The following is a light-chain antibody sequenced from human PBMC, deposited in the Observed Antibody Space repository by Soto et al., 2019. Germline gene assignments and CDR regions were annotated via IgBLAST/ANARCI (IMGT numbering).Light chain of an antibody. Sequence: AIQMTQSPSSLSASVGDRVTITCRASQVIRNDLGWYQQKPGKAPKLLIYAASSLQSGVPSRFSGSGSGTDFTLTISSRQPEDFVSYYCLQDYDFPLTFGQGTTVEIK. CDR2: AAS. J-gene: IGKJ1*01. CDR1: QVIRND. V-gene: IGKV1-6*01. CDR3: LQDYDFPLT.